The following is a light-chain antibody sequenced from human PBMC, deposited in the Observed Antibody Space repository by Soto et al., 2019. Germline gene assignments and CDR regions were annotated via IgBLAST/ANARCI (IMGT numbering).Light chain of an antibody. CDR2: GAS. CDR1: QSVSRSY. CDR3: QQYGSSSYT. Sequence: DIVLTQSPGTLSLSPGERATLSCRASQSVSRSYLAGYQQKPGQAPRILIYGASSRATGIPDRFSGSGSGTDFTLTISRLEPEDFAEYYCQQYGSSSYTFGQGTKLEIK. V-gene: IGKV3-20*01. J-gene: IGKJ2*01.